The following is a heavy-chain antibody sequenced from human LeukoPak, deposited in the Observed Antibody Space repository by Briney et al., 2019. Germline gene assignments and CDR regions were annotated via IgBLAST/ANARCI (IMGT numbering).Heavy chain of an antibody. CDR1: GFTFSNYG. Sequence: GGSLRLSCAASGFTFSNYGMHRVRQAPGKGLEWVAVIWFDGTNKYYADSVRGRFTISRDNSKNTLYLQMSSLRAEDTAVYYCARDRGVAAHLDYWGQGTLVTVSS. V-gene: IGHV3-33*01. CDR3: ARDRGVAAHLDY. J-gene: IGHJ4*02. CDR2: IWFDGTNK. D-gene: IGHD5-12*01.